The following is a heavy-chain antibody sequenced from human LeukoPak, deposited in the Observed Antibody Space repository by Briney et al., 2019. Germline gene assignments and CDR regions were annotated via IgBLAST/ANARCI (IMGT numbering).Heavy chain of an antibody. CDR2: IYHSGST. CDR1: GGSISSYY. Sequence: SETLSLTCTVSGGSISSYYWSWIRQPPGKGLEWIGEIYHSGSTNYNPSLKSRVTISVDTSKNLFSLKLNSVTAADTAVYYCARGYSTSWLDPWGQGTLVTVSS. J-gene: IGHJ5*02. CDR3: ARGYSTSWLDP. V-gene: IGHV4-34*01. D-gene: IGHD6-13*01.